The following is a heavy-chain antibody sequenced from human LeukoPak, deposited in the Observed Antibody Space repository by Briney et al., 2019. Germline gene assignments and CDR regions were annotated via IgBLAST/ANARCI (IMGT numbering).Heavy chain of an antibody. Sequence: GGSLRLSCAASGFTFSDYYMSWIRQAPGKGLEWVSYISSSGSTIYYADSVKGRFTISRDNAKNSLYLQMNSLRAEDTAVYYCARDYAGIVVVPAAFDPWGQGTLVTVSS. CDR3: ARDYAGIVVVPAAFDP. CDR1: GFTFSDYY. CDR2: ISSSGSTI. D-gene: IGHD2-2*01. J-gene: IGHJ5*02. V-gene: IGHV3-11*04.